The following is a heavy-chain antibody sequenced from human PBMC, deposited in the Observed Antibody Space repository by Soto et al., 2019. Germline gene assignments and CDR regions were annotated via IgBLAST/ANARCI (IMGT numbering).Heavy chain of an antibody. CDR2: IKEDGSAK. Sequence: GGSLRLSCVGSGFTFTSYWMAWVRQAPGKGLEWVANIKEDGSAKYYVDSVKGRFTISRDNAKNSLFLQMNSLRAEDTAVYYCATTAAAAGTDWGQGTLVTVSS. CDR1: GFTFTSYW. CDR3: ATTAAAAGTD. D-gene: IGHD6-13*01. V-gene: IGHV3-7*01. J-gene: IGHJ4*02.